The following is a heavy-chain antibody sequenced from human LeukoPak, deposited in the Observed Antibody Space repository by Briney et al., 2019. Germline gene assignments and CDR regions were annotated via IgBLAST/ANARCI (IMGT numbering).Heavy chain of an antibody. CDR1: GYTFPSYY. J-gene: IGHJ4*02. CDR3: ARGFYYDTGGFYPGGDY. D-gene: IGHD3-22*01. Sequence: ASVKVSCKASGYTFPSYYMHWVRQAPGQGLEWMGIINPSSGSTTYAQKFQGRVTMTRDTSTNTVYVELSSLRSEDTAVYYCARGFYYDTGGFYPGGDYWGQGTLVTVSS. V-gene: IGHV1-46*01. CDR2: INPSSGST.